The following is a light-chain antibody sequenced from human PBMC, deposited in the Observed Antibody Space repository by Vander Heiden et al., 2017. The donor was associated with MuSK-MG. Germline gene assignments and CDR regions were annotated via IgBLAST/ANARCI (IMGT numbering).Light chain of an antibody. CDR1: QSISSY. Sequence: EIVLTQSPATLSLSPGERATLSRRASQSISSYLAWYQQKPGQAPRLLIYDASNRATGIPARFSGSGSGTDFTLTISSLEPEDFAVYYCQQRGVTFGQGTRLEIK. CDR2: DAS. CDR3: QQRGVT. J-gene: IGKJ5*01. V-gene: IGKV3-11*01.